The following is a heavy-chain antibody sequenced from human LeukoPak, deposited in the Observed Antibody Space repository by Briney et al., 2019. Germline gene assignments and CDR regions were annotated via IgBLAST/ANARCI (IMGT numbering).Heavy chain of an antibody. J-gene: IGHJ1*01. V-gene: IGHV3-66*01. Sequence: GGSLRLSCSTSGFTVSSHFITWVRRAPGTGLEWVSIIYSGGNRFYSDSVKGRFTISRDNSRNTVFLQMDDLRPEDTGVYSCAGGGYLGYWGHGTLVTVSS. CDR2: IYSGGNR. CDR3: AGGGYLGY. D-gene: IGHD2-15*01. CDR1: GFTVSSHF.